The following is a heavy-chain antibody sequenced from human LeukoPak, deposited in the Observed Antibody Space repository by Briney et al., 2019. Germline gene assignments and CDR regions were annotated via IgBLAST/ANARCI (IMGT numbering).Heavy chain of an antibody. D-gene: IGHD6-19*01. Sequence: SGKVSCKASGGTFSSYAISWVRQAPGQGLEWMGGIIPIFGTANYAQKFQGRVTITADESTSTAYMELSSLRSEDTAVYYCARLGGYSSGWYPIVDYWGQGTLVTVSS. CDR1: GGTFSSYA. CDR2: IIPIFGTA. CDR3: ARLGGYSSGWYPIVDY. V-gene: IGHV1-69*13. J-gene: IGHJ4*02.